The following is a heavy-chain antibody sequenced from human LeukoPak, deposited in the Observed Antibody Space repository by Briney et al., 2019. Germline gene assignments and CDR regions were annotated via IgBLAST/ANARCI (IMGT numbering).Heavy chain of an antibody. Sequence: PGESLKISCKGYGDRFTSYWDAWVRQMPGKGLEWMGIIFPGDSDTRYSPSIQGQVTISVDRSISTAYLQWSSLKASDTAIYYCARRPLHSQNWLAPWGQGTLVTVSS. CDR1: GDRFTSYW. V-gene: IGHV5-51*01. CDR2: IFPGDSDT. CDR3: ARRPLHSQNWLAP. J-gene: IGHJ5*02.